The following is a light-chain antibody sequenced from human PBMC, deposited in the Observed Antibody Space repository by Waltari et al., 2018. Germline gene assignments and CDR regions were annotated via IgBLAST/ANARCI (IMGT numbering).Light chain of an antibody. Sequence: DIQMTQSPSSLSASVGDTVTLTCRASESISTYLNWYQQRPGKAPRLLISGASNLQGGVPSRFTGSGSRTEFTLTITSLQPEDFATYYCQQSYSARAFGPGTKL. CDR2: GAS. CDR1: ESISTY. CDR3: QQSYSARA. V-gene: IGKV1-39*01. J-gene: IGKJ1*01.